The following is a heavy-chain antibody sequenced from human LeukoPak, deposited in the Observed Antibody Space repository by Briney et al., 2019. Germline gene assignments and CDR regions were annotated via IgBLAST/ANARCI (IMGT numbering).Heavy chain of an antibody. D-gene: IGHD4-17*01. V-gene: IGHV3-23*01. Sequence: GGSLRLSCAASGXTFSSYALSWVRQAPGKGLESVSAISGSGDDTYYADSVKGRFTFSRDNSKNTLYLQMDSLRAEDTAVYFCAKRGPSTVITSYYFDYWGQGTLVTVSS. CDR2: ISGSGDDT. CDR1: GXTFSSYA. CDR3: AKRGPSTVITSYYFDY. J-gene: IGHJ4*02.